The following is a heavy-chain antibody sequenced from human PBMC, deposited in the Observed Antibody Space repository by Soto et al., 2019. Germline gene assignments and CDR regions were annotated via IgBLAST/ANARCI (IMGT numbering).Heavy chain of an antibody. CDR1: GFTFSSYS. CDR2: ISSSSSYI. Sequence: EVQLVESGGGLVKPGWSLRLSCAASGFTFSSYSMHWARQAPGKGLEWVSSISSSSSYIYFADSVKGRFTISRDNAKNSLYLQMNSLRAEDTAVYYCARMYGDYGLNGNYYGMDVWGQGTTVTVSS. V-gene: IGHV3-21*01. CDR3: ARMYGDYGLNGNYYGMDV. D-gene: IGHD4-17*01. J-gene: IGHJ6*02.